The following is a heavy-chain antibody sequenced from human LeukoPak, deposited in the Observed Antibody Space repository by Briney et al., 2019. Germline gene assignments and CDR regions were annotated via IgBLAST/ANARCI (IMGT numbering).Heavy chain of an antibody. J-gene: IGHJ6*04. CDR3: TTDSAILSSDYYGMDV. CDR1: GFTFSNAW. Sequence: GGSLTLSCAASGFTFSNAWMSWVRQAPGKGLEWVGRVKSNTDGGTTDYAAPVKGIFTISRDVSKNTLYLQMNSLKTEDTAVYYCTTDSAILSSDYYGMDVWGKGTTVTVSS. D-gene: IGHD5-18*01. V-gene: IGHV3-15*01. CDR2: VKSNTDGGTT.